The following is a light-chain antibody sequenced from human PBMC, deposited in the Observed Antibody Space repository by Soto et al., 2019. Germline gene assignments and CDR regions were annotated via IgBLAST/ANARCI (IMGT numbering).Light chain of an antibody. V-gene: IGKV1-9*01. Sequence: IQLTQSPSFLSASVGDRVTITCRASQGSSSNLACYQQKPGKAPNLLIFTASTLQTGVPSRLSGSGSGTEFTITISSLQPEDFATYYCQQLNTYPITFGQGTRLEIK. CDR1: QGSSSN. CDR3: QQLNTYPIT. J-gene: IGKJ5*01. CDR2: TAS.